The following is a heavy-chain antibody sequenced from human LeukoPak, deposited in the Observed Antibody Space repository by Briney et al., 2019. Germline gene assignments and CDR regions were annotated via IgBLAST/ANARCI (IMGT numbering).Heavy chain of an antibody. V-gene: IGHV3-21*01. CDR1: GFTFSSYS. CDR2: ISSSSSYI. D-gene: IGHD6-13*01. Sequence: PGGSLRLSCAASGFTFSSYSMNWVRQAPGKGLEWVSSISSSSSYIYYADSVKGRFTISRDNAKNSLYLQMNSLRAEDTAVYYCARARGGLHLAAVKWPVDYWGQGTLVTVSS. J-gene: IGHJ4*02. CDR3: ARARGGLHLAAVKWPVDY.